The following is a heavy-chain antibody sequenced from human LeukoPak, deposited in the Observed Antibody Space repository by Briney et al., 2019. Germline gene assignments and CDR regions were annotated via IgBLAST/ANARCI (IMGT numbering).Heavy chain of an antibody. Sequence: APVKVSCKASGYTFTSYGISWVRQAPGQGLEWMGWISAYSGNTNYAQKLQGRVTMTTDTSTSTAYMELRSLRSDDTAVYYCARCTLYYYDSSGCPDDYWGQGTLVTVSS. CDR1: GYTFTSYG. V-gene: IGHV1-18*01. J-gene: IGHJ4*02. CDR3: ARCTLYYYDSSGCPDDY. D-gene: IGHD3-22*01. CDR2: ISAYSGNT.